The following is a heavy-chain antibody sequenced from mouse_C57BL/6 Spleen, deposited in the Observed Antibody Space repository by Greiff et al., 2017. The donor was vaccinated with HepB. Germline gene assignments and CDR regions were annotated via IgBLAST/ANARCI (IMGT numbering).Heavy chain of an antibody. J-gene: IGHJ4*01. V-gene: IGHV1-72*01. CDR3: ARSRSNYVLYAMDY. CDR2: IDPNSGGT. Sequence: QVQLKQPGAELVKPGASVKLSCKASGYTFTSYWMHWVKQRPGRGLEWIGRIDPNSGGTKYNEKFKSKATLTVDKPSSTAYMQLSSLTSEDSAVYYCARSRSNYVLYAMDYWGQGTSVTVSS. CDR1: GYTFTSYW. D-gene: IGHD2-5*01.